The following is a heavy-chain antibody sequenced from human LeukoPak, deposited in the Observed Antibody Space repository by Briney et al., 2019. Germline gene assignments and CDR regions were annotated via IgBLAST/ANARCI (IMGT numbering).Heavy chain of an antibody. CDR2: INDNGGRT. J-gene: IGHJ4*02. D-gene: IGHD1-26*01. CDR1: GLTFTSYA. V-gene: IGHV3-64D*09. Sequence: GGSLRLSCVVSGLTFTSYAMNWVRQAPGKGLEYVPGINDNGGRTHYGDSVKGRFSISRDNSKNTLHLQMSTLRAEDTALYYCVKDVGGSYAFDYWGQGILVTVAS. CDR3: VKDVGGSYAFDY.